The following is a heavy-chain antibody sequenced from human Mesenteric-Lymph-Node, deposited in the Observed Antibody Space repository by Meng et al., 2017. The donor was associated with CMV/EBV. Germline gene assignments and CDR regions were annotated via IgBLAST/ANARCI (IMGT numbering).Heavy chain of an antibody. D-gene: IGHD3-16*01. CDR1: GYTFTSYG. V-gene: IGHV1-18*01. CDR2: ISAYNDNT. CDR3: ARDQTRITKTPAY. Sequence: KASGYTFTSYGISWVRQAPGQGLEWMGWISAYNDNTNYAQKLQGRVTMTTDTSTSTAYMELRSLRSEDTAVYYCARDQTRITKTPAYWGQGTLVTVSS. J-gene: IGHJ4*02.